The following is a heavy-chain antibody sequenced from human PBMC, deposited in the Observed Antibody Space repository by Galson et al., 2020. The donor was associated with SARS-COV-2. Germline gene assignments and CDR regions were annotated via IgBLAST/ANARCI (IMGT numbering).Heavy chain of an antibody. CDR2: LSPNGGTS. CDR1: GFIFSDYA. CDR3: LSYSSTRQNH. D-gene: IGHD2-2*01. Sequence: GGSLRLSCAASGFIFSDYAMHWVRQAPGKGLEYVSALSPNGGTSFYADSVNGRFTMSRGNSKNMFYLQMTALRLEDTALYYCLSYSSTRQNHWGQGTRVTVSS. J-gene: IGHJ5*02. V-gene: IGHV3-64D*06.